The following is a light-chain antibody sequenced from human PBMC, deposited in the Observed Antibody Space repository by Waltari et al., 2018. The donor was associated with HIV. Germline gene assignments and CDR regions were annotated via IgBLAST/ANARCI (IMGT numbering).Light chain of an antibody. V-gene: IGLV1-44*01. CDR2: TRN. CDR3: ASWDDTFNGPV. J-gene: IGLJ3*02. CDR1: NSNIRTYS. Sequence: QSVLTQSPSASATPGQTVPISCAGGNSNIRTYSVNWYQHLPGPAPKTLLYTRNQRPSGVPDRFSGSVSGTSASLTITGLQPADEAYYYCASWDDTFNGPVFGGGTKLTVL.